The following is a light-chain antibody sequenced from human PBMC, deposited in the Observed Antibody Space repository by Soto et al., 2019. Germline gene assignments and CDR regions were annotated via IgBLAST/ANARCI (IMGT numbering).Light chain of an antibody. CDR1: QTISSW. CDR2: KAS. V-gene: IGKV1-5*03. CDR3: QHYNSYSEA. J-gene: IGKJ1*01. Sequence: DIQMTQSPSRLAGAGGDWLAMTCRASQTISSWLAWYQQKPGKAPKLLIYKASTLKSGVPSRFSGSGSGTEFTLTISSLQPDDFATYYCQHYNSYSEAFGQGTKVDIK.